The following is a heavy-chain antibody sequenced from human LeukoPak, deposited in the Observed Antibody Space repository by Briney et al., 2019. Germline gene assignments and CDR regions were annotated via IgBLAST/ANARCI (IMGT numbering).Heavy chain of an antibody. CDR3: ARHSDDFWRAPFDY. CDR1: GGSISSSSYY. Sequence: SETLSLTCTVSGGSISSSSYYWGWIRQPPGKGLEWIGSIYYSGSTYYNPSLKSRVTISVDTSKNQFSLKLSSVTAADTAVYYCARHSDDFWRAPFDYWGQGTLVTVSS. D-gene: IGHD3-3*01. V-gene: IGHV4-39*01. CDR2: IYYSGST. J-gene: IGHJ4*02.